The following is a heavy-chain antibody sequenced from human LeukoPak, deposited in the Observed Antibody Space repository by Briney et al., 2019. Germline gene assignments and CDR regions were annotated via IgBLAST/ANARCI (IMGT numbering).Heavy chain of an antibody. CDR1: GGSISTYY. J-gene: IGHJ4*02. V-gene: IGHV4-59*01. CDR2: IYYTGST. D-gene: IGHD4-23*01. Sequence: SETLSLTCTVSGGSISTYYWSWIRQPPGKGLEWIGYIYYTGSTNYNPSLKSRVTISVDTSKNQFSLKVSSVTAADTAVYYCAREKNGNEPFDYWGQGTLVTVSS. CDR3: AREKNGNEPFDY.